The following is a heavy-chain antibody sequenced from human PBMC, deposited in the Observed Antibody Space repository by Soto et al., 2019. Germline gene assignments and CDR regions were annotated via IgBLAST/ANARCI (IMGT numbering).Heavy chain of an antibody. D-gene: IGHD3-22*01. V-gene: IGHV4-30-4*01. CDR3: ARGYYESSDYYVGSPAFEY. Sequence: PSETLSLTCTVFGGSIAGGDYYWAWIRQPPGRGLEWIGYIYSSGTTYYNPSLKGRLTMSLAQSQVSLKLTSVTATDTGVYYCARGYYESSDYYVGSPAFEYWGQGARVTVSS. CDR2: IYSSGTT. CDR1: GGSIAGGDYY. J-gene: IGHJ4*02.